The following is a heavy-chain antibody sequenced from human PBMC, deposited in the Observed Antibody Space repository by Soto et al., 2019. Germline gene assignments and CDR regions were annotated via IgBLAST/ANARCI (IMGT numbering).Heavy chain of an antibody. CDR2: TYYRSKWYN. CDR3: ARGIAVAGGFDY. J-gene: IGHJ4*02. D-gene: IGHD6-19*01. Sequence: SQTLSLRCAISGDSVSSNSAAWNWIRQSPSRGLEWLGRTYYRSKWYNDYAVSVKSRITINPDTSKNKFSLQLNSVTPEDTAVYYCARGIAVAGGFDYWGQGTLVTVSS. CDR1: GDSVSSNSAA. V-gene: IGHV6-1*01.